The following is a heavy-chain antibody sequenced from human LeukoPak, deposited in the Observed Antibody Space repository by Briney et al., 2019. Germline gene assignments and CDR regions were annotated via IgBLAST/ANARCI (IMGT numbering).Heavy chain of an antibody. J-gene: IGHJ4*02. D-gene: IGHD2-15*01. V-gene: IGHV3-30*18. CDR3: AKSFPYCSGGSCYAEHDKHDY. CDR2: ISYDGSNK. Sequence: PGGSLRLSCAASGFTFSSYGMHWVRQAPGKGLEWVAVISYDGSNKYYADSVKGRFTISRDNSKNTLYLQMNSLRAEDTAVYYCAKSFPYCSGGSCYAEHDKHDYWGQGTLVTVSS. CDR1: GFTFSSYG.